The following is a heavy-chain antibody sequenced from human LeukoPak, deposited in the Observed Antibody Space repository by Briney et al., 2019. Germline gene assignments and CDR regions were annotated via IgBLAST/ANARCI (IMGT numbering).Heavy chain of an antibody. CDR3: ARTDSSGHPVYFDY. CDR2: IYYTGST. V-gene: IGHV4-59*01. CDR1: GGSIDSYY. D-gene: IGHD3-22*01. Sequence: PSETLSLTCTVSGGSIDSYYWSWIRQPPGKGLEWIGYIYYTGSTEYHPSLKSRVTISLDTSKNQFSLKLTSVTAADTAVYYCARTDSSGHPVYFDYWGQGTLVTVSS. J-gene: IGHJ4*02.